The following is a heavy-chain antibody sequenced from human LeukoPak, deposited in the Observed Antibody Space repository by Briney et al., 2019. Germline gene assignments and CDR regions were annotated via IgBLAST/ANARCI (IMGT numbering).Heavy chain of an antibody. V-gene: IGHV4-59*08. CDR2: IFYSGGS. CDR3: ARLGSTFDI. D-gene: IGHD2-2*01. J-gene: IGHJ3*02. Sequence: SETLSLTCTVSGGSISSYYWTWIRQPPGKGLEWIGYIFYSGGSNYNPSLKSRVTISVDTSKNHFSLKLSSVTAADTAVYYCARLGSTFDIWGQGTMITVSS. CDR1: GGSISSYY.